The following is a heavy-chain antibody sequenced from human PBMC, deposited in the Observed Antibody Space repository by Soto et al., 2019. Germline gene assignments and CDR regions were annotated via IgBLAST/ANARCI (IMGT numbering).Heavy chain of an antibody. CDR2: ISYDGSNK. V-gene: IGHV3-30-3*01. CDR3: ARAMSSVTYYYYYGMDV. Sequence: PGGSLRLSCAASGFTFSSYAMHWVRQAPRKGLEWVAVISYDGSNKYYADSVKGRFTISRDNSKNTLYLQMNSLRAEDTAVYYCARAMSSVTYYYYYGMDVWGQGTTVTVSS. D-gene: IGHD1-26*01. J-gene: IGHJ6*02. CDR1: GFTFSSYA.